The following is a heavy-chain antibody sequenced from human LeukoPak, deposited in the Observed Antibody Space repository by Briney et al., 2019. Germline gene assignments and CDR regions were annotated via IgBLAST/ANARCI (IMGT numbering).Heavy chain of an antibody. V-gene: IGHV4-39*07. CDR1: GGSISSSSYY. CDR3: ARGPYIGYWFDP. CDR2: IYYSGST. J-gene: IGHJ5*02. Sequence: SETLSLTCTVSGGSISSSSYYWGWIRQPPGKGLEWIGSIYYSGSTYYNPSLKSRVTISVDTSKNQFSLKLSSVTAADTAVYYCARGPYIGYWFDPWGQGTLVTVSS. D-gene: IGHD5-12*01.